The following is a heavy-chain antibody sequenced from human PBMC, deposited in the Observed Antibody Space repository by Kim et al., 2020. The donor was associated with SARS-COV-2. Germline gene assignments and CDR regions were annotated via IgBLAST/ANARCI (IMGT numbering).Heavy chain of an antibody. D-gene: IGHD6-19*01. CDR1: GGSIRPYY. CDR3: ARHPVRVAGSDWFFEL. V-gene: IGHV4-59*08. CDR2: AHYTGST. J-gene: IGHJ2*01. Sequence: SETLSLTCTVSGGSIRPYYWSWVRQTPAKGLEWIGYAHYTGSTNYTPSLRSRLTISLDMSKNQSILRLTSVTAADTAVYYCARHPVRVAGSDWFFELWGRGALVTVSS.